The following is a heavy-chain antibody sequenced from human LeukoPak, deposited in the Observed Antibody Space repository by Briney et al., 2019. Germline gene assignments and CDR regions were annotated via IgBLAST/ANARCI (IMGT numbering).Heavy chain of an antibody. J-gene: IGHJ4*02. CDR1: GYTFTTYF. Sequence: ASVTVSCKASGYTFTTYFMHWVRQAPGQGLDYMGRINPNSGDTNYAQKFQGRVTMTRDTSISTIFMEMNSLRSDDTAVYYCARDLGQVLRATPGYWGQGTLVTVSS. V-gene: IGHV1-2*06. CDR2: INPNSGDT. D-gene: IGHD2-15*01. CDR3: ARDLGQVLRATPGY.